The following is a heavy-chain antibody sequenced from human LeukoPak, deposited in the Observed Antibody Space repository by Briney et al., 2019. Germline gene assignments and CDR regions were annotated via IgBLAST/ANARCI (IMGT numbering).Heavy chain of an antibody. Sequence: GGSLRLSCAASGFTFSSYGMHWVRQAPGKGLEWVAFIRYDGSNKYYADPVKGRFTISRDNSKNTLYLQMNSLRAEDTAVYYCAKDPGIAVAGTGFDYWGQGTLVTVSS. CDR2: IRYDGSNK. V-gene: IGHV3-30*02. CDR3: AKDPGIAVAGTGFDY. D-gene: IGHD6-19*01. CDR1: GFTFSSYG. J-gene: IGHJ4*02.